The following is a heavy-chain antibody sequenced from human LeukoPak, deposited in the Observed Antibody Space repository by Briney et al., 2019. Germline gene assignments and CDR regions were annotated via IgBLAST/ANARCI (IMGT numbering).Heavy chain of an antibody. V-gene: IGHV1-2*02. CDR2: INPNSGDT. CDR3: ARSARY. Sequence: ASVKVSCKASGYTFNDYYLHWVRQAPGQGLEWMGWINPNSGDTNYAQKFQGRVTMTRDTSGSTAYMELTRLRSDDTAVYYCARSARYWGQGTLVTVSS. CDR1: GYTFNDYY. D-gene: IGHD3-16*02. J-gene: IGHJ4*02.